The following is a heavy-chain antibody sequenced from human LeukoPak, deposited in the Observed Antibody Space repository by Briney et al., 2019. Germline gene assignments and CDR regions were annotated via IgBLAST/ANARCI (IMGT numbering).Heavy chain of an antibody. CDR2: IDPSDSYT. J-gene: IGHJ4*02. CDR3: AKHYGDYVAHFDY. Sequence: PGGSLRLSCKGSGYSFTNYWISWVRQMPGKGLEWMGRIDPSDSYTNYSPSFQGHVTISADKSISTAYLQWSSLKASDTAMYYCAKHYGDYVAHFDYWGQGTPVTVSS. V-gene: IGHV5-10-1*01. D-gene: IGHD4-17*01. CDR1: GYSFTNYW.